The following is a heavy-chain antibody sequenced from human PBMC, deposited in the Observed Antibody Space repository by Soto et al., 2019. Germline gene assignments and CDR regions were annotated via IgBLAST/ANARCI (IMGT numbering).Heavy chain of an antibody. V-gene: IGHV4-34*01. J-gene: IGHJ4*02. CDR3: ARNSVIGVVLS. Sequence: QVQLQQGGAGLLKPSETLSLTCVVYGGSLSGYYWSWIRQPPGKGLEWIGESNHRGSTNYIPSLKSRGSISVDTAKNHFSLRLSSVTAADTAVYYCARNSVIGVVLSWGQGTLVTVSS. D-gene: IGHD3-3*01. CDR2: SNHRGST. CDR1: GGSLSGYY.